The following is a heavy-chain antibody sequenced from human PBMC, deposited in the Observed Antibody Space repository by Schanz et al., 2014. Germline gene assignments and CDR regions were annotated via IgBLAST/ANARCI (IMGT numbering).Heavy chain of an antibody. J-gene: IGHJ4*02. V-gene: IGHV3-7*01. D-gene: IGHD3-22*01. CDR3: ARDKGGYYPFDY. CDR2: INQDGSDK. Sequence: EVQLVESGGNLVQPGGSLRLSCVASGFTFSSHSMNWVRQAPGQGLEWVANINQDGSDKSYVDSVKGRFTISRDNAKNSLYLQMNSLRAEDTAVYYCARDKGGYYPFDYWGQGSLVTVSS. CDR1: GFTFSSHS.